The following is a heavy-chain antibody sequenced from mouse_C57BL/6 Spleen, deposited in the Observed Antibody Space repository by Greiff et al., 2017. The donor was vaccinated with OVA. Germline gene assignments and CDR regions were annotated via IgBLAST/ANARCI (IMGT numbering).Heavy chain of an antibody. Sequence: VQLKQSGPELVKPGASVKIPCKASGYTFTDYNMDWVKQSHGKSLEWIGDINPNNGGTIYNQKFKGKATLTVDKSSSTAYMELRSLTSEDTAVYYCARGSSGYRFAYWGQGTLVTVSA. CDR2: INPNNGGT. J-gene: IGHJ3*01. CDR3: ARGSSGYRFAY. V-gene: IGHV1-18*01. D-gene: IGHD3-2*02. CDR1: GYTFTDYN.